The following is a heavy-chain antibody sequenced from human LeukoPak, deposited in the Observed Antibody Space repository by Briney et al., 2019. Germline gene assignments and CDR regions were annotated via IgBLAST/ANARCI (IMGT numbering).Heavy chain of an antibody. J-gene: IGHJ5*02. CDR3: ARDVVVVPAAPENWFDP. CDR1: GGTFSSYA. CDR2: IIPIFGTA. Sequence: GASVKVSCKASGGTFSSYAISWVRQAPGQGLEWMGGIIPIFGTANYARKFQGRVTITTDESTSTAYMELSSLRSEDTAVYYCARDVVVVPAAPENWFDPWGQGTLVTVSS. D-gene: IGHD2-2*01. V-gene: IGHV1-69*05.